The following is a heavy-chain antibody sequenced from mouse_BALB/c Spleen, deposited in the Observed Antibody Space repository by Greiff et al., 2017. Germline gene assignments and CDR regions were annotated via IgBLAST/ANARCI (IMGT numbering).Heavy chain of an antibody. CDR2: IDPENGNT. V-gene: IGHV14-1*02. Sequence: VQLKQSGAELVRPGALVKLSCKASGFNIKDYYMHWVKQRPEQGLEWIGWIDPENGNTIYDPKFQGKASITADTSSNTAYLQLSSLTSEDTAVYYCASVPYFDYWGQGTTLTVSS. D-gene: IGHD3-2*02. CDR3: ASVPYFDY. CDR1: GFNIKDYY. J-gene: IGHJ2*01.